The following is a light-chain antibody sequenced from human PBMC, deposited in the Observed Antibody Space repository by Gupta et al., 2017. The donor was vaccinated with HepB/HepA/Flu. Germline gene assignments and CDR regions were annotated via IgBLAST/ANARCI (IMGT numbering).Light chain of an antibody. CDR3: QQYGSLPTT. V-gene: IGKV3-20*01. CDR1: LSVSSNY. Sequence: EIVLTQSPGTLSLSPGKRATLSCRASLSVSSNYLAWYQQKHGRAPRLLIFGASRRATGIPDRFSGSGSGTDFTLTINRLEPEDFAVYYCQQYGSLPTTFGPGTKVDIK. J-gene: IGKJ3*01. CDR2: GAS.